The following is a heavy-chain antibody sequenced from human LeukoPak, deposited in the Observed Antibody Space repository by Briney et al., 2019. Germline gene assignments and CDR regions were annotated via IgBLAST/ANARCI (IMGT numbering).Heavy chain of an antibody. J-gene: IGHJ4*02. Sequence: SETLSLTCSVSGGSISTSNYYWVWIRQSPEKGLEWIGSIFHNGNAFYSPSLQSRVTISVDTSKSQFSLKLSSVTAADTAVYYCARLIVGATCFDYWGQGTLVTVSS. CDR2: IFHNGNA. V-gene: IGHV4-39*01. CDR3: ARLIVGATCFDY. D-gene: IGHD1-26*01. CDR1: GGSISTSNYY.